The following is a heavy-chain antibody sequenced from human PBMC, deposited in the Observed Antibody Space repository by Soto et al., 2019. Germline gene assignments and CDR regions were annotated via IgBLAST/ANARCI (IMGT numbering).Heavy chain of an antibody. V-gene: IGHV3-23*01. D-gene: IGHD3-3*01. J-gene: IGHJ4*02. CDR3: ATHSAGFQHSEFDY. CDR1: GFTFSSYA. Sequence: EVQLLESGGGLVQPGGSLRLSCAASGFTFSSYAMSWVRQAPGKGLEWVSAISGSGGSTYYADSVKGRFTISRDNSKNTLCLQMNSRRAEDTAVYYCATHSAGFQHSEFDYWGQGTLVTVSS. CDR2: ISGSGGST.